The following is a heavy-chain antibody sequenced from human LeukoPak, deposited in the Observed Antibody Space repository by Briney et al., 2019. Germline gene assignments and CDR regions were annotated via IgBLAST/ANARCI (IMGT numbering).Heavy chain of an antibody. Sequence: GGSLRLSCAASGFTFSGSAMHWFRQASGKGLEWVGRIRSKANSYATAYAASVKGRFTISRDDSKNTAYLQMNSLKTEDTAVYYCTRPRGSSDYGGNSTWGQGTLVTVSS. CDR2: IRSKANSYAT. V-gene: IGHV3-73*01. CDR1: GFTFSGSA. J-gene: IGHJ4*02. CDR3: TRPRGSSDYGGNST. D-gene: IGHD4-23*01.